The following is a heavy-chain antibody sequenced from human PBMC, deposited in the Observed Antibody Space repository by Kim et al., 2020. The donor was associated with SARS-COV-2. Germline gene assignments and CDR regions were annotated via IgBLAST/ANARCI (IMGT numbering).Heavy chain of an antibody. CDR3: ARVGYDYVWGSYRGYYYYYGMDV. CDR1: GFTFSDYY. Sequence: GGSLRLSCAASGFTFSDYYMSWIRQAPGKGLEWVSYISSSSSYTNYVDSVKGRFTISRDNAKNSLYLQMNSLRAEDTAVYYCARVGYDYVWGSYRGYYYYYGMDVWGQGTTVTVSS. CDR2: ISSSSSYT. V-gene: IGHV3-11*05. J-gene: IGHJ6*02. D-gene: IGHD3-16*02.